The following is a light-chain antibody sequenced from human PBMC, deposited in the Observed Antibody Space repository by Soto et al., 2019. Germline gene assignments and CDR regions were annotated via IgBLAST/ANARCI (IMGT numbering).Light chain of an antibody. CDR2: GPS. V-gene: IGKV1-39*01. CDR1: QSISNF. CDR3: QQTYSVPRT. Sequence: DIQMTQSPSSLSASVGDRVTLTCRASQSISNFLTWSQSKPGQAPTTLIYGPSSSQRWVPSRFVGSGSATEFTLTITNLQPEDFATYFCQQTYSVPRTFGQGTKVE. J-gene: IGKJ2*01.